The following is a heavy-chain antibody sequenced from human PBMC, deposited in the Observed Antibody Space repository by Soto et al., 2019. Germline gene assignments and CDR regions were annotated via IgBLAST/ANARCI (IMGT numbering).Heavy chain of an antibody. Sequence: QVQLVQSGAEVKKPGASVKVSCKTSGYTFTNYDINWVRQATGQGLEWMGWMNPKSGKTGFAQNFQGRVSMTSDTSSSTAYMELSNLRSDDTAVYYCTREEWMQFWLPNYGMDVWGQGTTVTVSS. D-gene: IGHD5-18*01. V-gene: IGHV1-8*01. CDR3: TREEWMQFWLPNYGMDV. CDR2: MNPKSGKT. CDR1: GYTFTNYD. J-gene: IGHJ6*02.